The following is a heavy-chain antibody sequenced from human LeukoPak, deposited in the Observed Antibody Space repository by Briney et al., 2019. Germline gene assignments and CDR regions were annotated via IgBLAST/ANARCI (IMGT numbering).Heavy chain of an antibody. CDR2: ISYDGSNK. D-gene: IGHD3-22*01. J-gene: IGHJ4*02. CDR3: ARDLSPYYDSSGYLI. Sequence: GGSLRLSCAASGFTFSSYAMHWVRQAPGKGLGWVAVISYDGSNKYYADSVKGRFTISRDNSKNTLYLQMNSLRAEDTAVYYCARDLSPYYDSSGYLIWGQGTLVTVSS. CDR1: GFTFSSYA. V-gene: IGHV3-30-3*01.